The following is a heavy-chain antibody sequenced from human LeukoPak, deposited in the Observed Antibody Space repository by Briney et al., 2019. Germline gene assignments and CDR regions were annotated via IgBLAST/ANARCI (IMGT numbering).Heavy chain of an antibody. J-gene: IGHJ3*02. CDR3: AGSGYYHDAFDI. CDR1: GFSFKDYW. Sequence: GGSLRLSCAASGFSFKDYWMSWVRQAPGRGLEWVSVIYSGGSTYYADSVKGRFTISRDNSKNTLYLQMNSLRAEDTAVYYCAGSGYYHDAFDIWGQGTMVTVSS. D-gene: IGHD3-22*01. V-gene: IGHV3-66*01. CDR2: IYSGGST.